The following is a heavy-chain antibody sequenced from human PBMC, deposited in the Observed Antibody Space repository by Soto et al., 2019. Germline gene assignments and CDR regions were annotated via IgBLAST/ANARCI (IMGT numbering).Heavy chain of an antibody. CDR1: GGSFSGYY. Sequence: SETPSLTCAVYGGSFSGYYWSWIRQPPGKGLEWIGEINHSGSTNYNPSLKSRVTISVDTSKNQFSLKLSSVTAADTAVYYCARAEDFGSLYYYYYMDVWGKGTTVTVSS. CDR3: ARAEDFGSLYYYYYMDV. J-gene: IGHJ6*03. D-gene: IGHD2-15*01. V-gene: IGHV4-34*01. CDR2: INHSGST.